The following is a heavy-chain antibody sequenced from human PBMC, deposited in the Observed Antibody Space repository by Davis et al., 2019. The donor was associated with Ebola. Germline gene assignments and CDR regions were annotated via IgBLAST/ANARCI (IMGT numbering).Heavy chain of an antibody. CDR2: IIPIFGTA. Sequence: SVKVSCKASGGTFSSYAISWVRQAPGQGLEWMGGIIPIFGTANYAQKFQGRVTITADESTSSAYMELSSLRSEDTAVYYCARDAGFWGIAMDVWGQGTTVTVSS. CDR1: GGTFSSYA. V-gene: IGHV1-69*13. J-gene: IGHJ6*02. D-gene: IGHD3-16*01. CDR3: ARDAGFWGIAMDV.